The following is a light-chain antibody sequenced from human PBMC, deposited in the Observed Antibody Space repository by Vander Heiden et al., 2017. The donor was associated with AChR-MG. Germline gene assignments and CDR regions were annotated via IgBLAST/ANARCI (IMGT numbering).Light chain of an antibody. Sequence: EIVMTQSPATLSVSPGDRATLSCGASQSVSSNLAWYQQKPGQAPRLLIYDASTRATGIAARFSGSGSGTEFTLTISSLQSEDFAVYYCQQDNNLHTFGGGTKVEIK. CDR3: QQDNNLHT. CDR1: QSVSSN. V-gene: IGKV3-15*01. J-gene: IGKJ4*01. CDR2: DAS.